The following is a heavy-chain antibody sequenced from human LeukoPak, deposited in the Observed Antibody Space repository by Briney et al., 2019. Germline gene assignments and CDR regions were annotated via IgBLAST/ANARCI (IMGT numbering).Heavy chain of an antibody. CDR3: ARYCGGDCYLDAFDI. J-gene: IGHJ3*02. D-gene: IGHD2-21*02. V-gene: IGHV3-23*01. CDR2: ISDSGGST. Sequence: PGGSLRLSCAASGFTFSNYAMSWVRQAPGKGLEWVPSISDSGGSTYYADSVKGRFTISRDNSKNTLYLQMNSLRAEDTAVYYCARYCGGDCYLDAFDIWGQGTMVTVSS. CDR1: GFTFSNYA.